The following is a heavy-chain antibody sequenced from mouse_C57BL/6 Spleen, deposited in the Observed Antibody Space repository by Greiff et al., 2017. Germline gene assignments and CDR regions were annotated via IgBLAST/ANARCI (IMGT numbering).Heavy chain of an antibody. Sequence: EVQRVESGPGLVKPSQSLSLTCSVTGYSITSGYYWNWIRQFPGNKLEWMGYISYDGSNNYNPSLKNRISLTRDTSKNQFFLKLNSVTTEDTATYYCARWGYYGSSRYFDVWGTGTTVTVSS. CDR2: ISYDGSN. V-gene: IGHV3-6*01. CDR3: ARWGYYGSSRYFDV. J-gene: IGHJ1*03. CDR1: GYSITSGYY. D-gene: IGHD1-1*01.